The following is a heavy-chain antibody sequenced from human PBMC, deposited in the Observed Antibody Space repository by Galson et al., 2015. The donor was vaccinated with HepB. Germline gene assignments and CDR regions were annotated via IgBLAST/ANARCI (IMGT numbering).Heavy chain of an antibody. Sequence: SLRLSCAASGFTFSSYGMHWVRQAPGKGLEWVAVISYDGSYKYYADSVKGRFTISRDNAKNSLHLQMNSLRTEDTAFYYCAKVGAGGNWLQAYYFTYWGQGTLVTVSS. CDR2: ISYDGSYK. CDR1: GFTFSSYG. CDR3: AKVGAGGNWLQAYYFTY. V-gene: IGHV3-30*18. D-gene: IGHD5-24*01. J-gene: IGHJ4*02.